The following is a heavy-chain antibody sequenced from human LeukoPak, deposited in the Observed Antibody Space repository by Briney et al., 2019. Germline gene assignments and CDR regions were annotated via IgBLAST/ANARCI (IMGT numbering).Heavy chain of an antibody. CDR3: ARGGEISSSSLSDY. J-gene: IGHJ4*02. D-gene: IGHD6-6*01. CDR1: GYTFTSYV. V-gene: IGHV1-8*01. CDR2: MSPNSGNT. Sequence: ASVTVSCKASGYTFTSYVINWLRQATGQGLEWMGGMSPNSGNTGYAQKFQGRVTMTRNTSISTAYMELSSLRSEDTAVYYCARGGEISSSSLSDYWGQGTLVTVSS.